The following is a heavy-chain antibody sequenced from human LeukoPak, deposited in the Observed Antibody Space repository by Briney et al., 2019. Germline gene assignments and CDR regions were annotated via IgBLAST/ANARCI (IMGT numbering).Heavy chain of an antibody. V-gene: IGHV1-24*01. CDR1: GYTLTELS. D-gene: IGHD2-15*01. J-gene: IGHJ4*02. CDR3: ATVGYCSGGSCYGPYYFDY. CDR2: FDPEDGET. Sequence: ASVKVSCKVSGYTLTELSMHWVRQAPGKGLEWMGGFDPEDGETIYAQKFQGRVTMTEDTSTDTACMELSSLRSEDTAVYYCATVGYCSGGSCYGPYYFDYWGQGTLVTVSS.